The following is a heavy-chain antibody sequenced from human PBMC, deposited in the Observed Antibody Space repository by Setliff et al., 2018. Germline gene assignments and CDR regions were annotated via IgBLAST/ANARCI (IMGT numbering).Heavy chain of an antibody. CDR3: ATRLGDF. J-gene: IGHJ4*02. V-gene: IGHV3-15*01. CDR2: IKSKADGGTA. Sequence: NPGGSLRLSCAASGFTFSDAWMNWVRQAPGKGLEWVGRIKSKADGGTADFAAPVKGRFTISRDDSKNTMSLQMNSLKTEDTAVYFCATRLGDFWGQGTLVTV. CDR1: GFTFSDAW.